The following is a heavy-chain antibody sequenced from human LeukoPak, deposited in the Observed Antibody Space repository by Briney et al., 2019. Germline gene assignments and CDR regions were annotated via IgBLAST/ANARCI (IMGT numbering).Heavy chain of an antibody. Sequence: PSETLSLTCTVSGGSISSSSYDWGWIRQPPGKGLGWIGSIYYSGSTYYNPSLKSRVTISVDTSKNQFSLKLSSVTAADTAVYYCARQRDIVGATTYYYYMDVWGKGTTVTVSS. CDR1: GGSISSSSYD. V-gene: IGHV4-39*01. D-gene: IGHD1-26*01. CDR2: IYYSGST. J-gene: IGHJ6*03. CDR3: ARQRDIVGATTYYYYMDV.